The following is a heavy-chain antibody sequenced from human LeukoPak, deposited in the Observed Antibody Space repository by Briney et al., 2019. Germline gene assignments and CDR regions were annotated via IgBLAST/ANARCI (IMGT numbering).Heavy chain of an antibody. J-gene: IGHJ4*02. CDR3: AKIRLDMATISYFDY. D-gene: IGHD5-24*01. CDR1: GFSFNNYG. CDR2: INANGGST. V-gene: IGHV3-23*01. Sequence: GESLRLSCAASGFSFNNYGLSWVRQAPGRGLEWVSAINANGGSTFYADSVKGRFTISRDNSKNTLYLQVNSLRAEDTAVYYCAKIRLDMATISYFDYWGQGALVTVSS.